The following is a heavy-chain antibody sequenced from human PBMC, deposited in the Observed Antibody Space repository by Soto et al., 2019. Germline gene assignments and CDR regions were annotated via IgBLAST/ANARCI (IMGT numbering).Heavy chain of an antibody. CDR3: ASSQPNCSGGSCYSGEYFQH. J-gene: IGHJ1*01. V-gene: IGHV4-31*03. CDR2: IYYSGST. Sequence: QVQLQESGPGLVKPSQTLSLTCTVSGGSISSGGYYWSWIRQHPGKGLEWIGYIYYSGSTYYNPSLKSRVTISVDTSKNQFSPKLSSVTAADTAVYYCASSQPNCSGGSCYSGEYFQHWGQGTLVTVSS. D-gene: IGHD2-15*01. CDR1: GGSISSGGYY.